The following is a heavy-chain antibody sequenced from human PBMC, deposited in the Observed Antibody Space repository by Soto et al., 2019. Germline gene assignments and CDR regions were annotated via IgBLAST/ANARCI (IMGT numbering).Heavy chain of an antibody. CDR2: IYWDDDK. CDR1: GFSLSTSGVG. Sequence: QITSKESGPTLVKPTQTLTLTCTVSGFSLSTSGVGVGWIRQPQGKALEWLALIYWDDDKRYSPSLKSRLTITNDTSKNQVVLTMTNMDPVDTASYYCAHRLTSSWFDAFDIWGQGTMVTVSS. V-gene: IGHV2-5*02. J-gene: IGHJ3*02. CDR3: AHRLTSSWFDAFDI. D-gene: IGHD6-13*01.